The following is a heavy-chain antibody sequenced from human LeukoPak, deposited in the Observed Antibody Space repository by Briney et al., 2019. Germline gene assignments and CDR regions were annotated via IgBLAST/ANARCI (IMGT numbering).Heavy chain of an antibody. J-gene: IGHJ6*03. CDR1: EYSFTGYN. CDR3: ARSGNLIAASVTKDYYYYMDV. V-gene: IGHV1-2*06. Sequence: ASVKVPCTASEYSFTGYNIHWVRQAPGQGLEWMGRINPHSGGTRFAQKFQDRITMTIDKSDNTVYMELNSVTSGDTAVYFCARSGNLIAASVTKDYYYYMDVWGKGITVTVSS. D-gene: IGHD6-13*01. CDR2: INPHSGGT.